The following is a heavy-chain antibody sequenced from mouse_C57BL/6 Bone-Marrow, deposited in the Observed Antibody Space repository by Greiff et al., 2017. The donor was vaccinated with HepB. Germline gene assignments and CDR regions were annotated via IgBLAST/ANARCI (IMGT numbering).Heavy chain of an antibody. Sequence: VQGVESGAELAKPGASVKLSCKASGYTFTSYWMHWVKQRPGQGLEWIGYINPSSGYTKYNQKFKDKATLTADKSSSTAYMQLSSLTYEDSAVYYCASDYDGYFDYWGQGTTLTVSS. CDR3: ASDYDGYFDY. CDR1: GYTFTSYW. D-gene: IGHD2-4*01. V-gene: IGHV1-7*01. J-gene: IGHJ2*01. CDR2: INPSSGYT.